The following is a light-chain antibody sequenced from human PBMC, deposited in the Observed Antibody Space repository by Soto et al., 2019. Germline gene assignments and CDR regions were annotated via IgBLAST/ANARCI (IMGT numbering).Light chain of an antibody. CDR2: DAS. CDR1: QSISSW. V-gene: IGKV1-5*01. J-gene: IGKJ2*01. Sequence: DIQMTQSPSTLSASVGDRVTITCRASQSISSWLAWYQQKPGKAPKLLIYDASSLESRVPSRFSGSGSGTEFTLTISSLQPDDFATYYCQQYNSYHYTFGQGTKLEIK. CDR3: QQYNSYHYT.